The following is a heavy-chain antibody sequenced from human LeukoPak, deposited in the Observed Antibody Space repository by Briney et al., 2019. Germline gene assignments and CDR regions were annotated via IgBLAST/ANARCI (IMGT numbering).Heavy chain of an antibody. D-gene: IGHD3-10*01. CDR1: GGSINNYY. CDR2: IFYSGST. Sequence: SETLSLTCSVPGGSINNYYWSWIRQPPGKGLEWIGNIFYSGSTYYSPSLKSRVTISLDTSRNQFSLKLNSVTAADTAVYYCAKSNGYGLVDIWGQGTMVTVSS. V-gene: IGHV4-59*12. J-gene: IGHJ3*02. CDR3: AKSNGYGLVDI.